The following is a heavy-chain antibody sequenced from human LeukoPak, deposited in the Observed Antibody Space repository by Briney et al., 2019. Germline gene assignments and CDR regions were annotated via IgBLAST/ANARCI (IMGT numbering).Heavy chain of an antibody. CDR2: ISWNSGSI. CDR1: GFTFDDYA. CDR3: EKDAGA. J-gene: IGHJ4*02. Sequence: GGSLRLSCAASGFTFDDYAMHWVRQAPGKGLEWVSGISWNSGSIGYADSVKGRFTISRDNAKNSLYLQMNSLRAEDTALYYCEKDAGAWGQGTLVTVSS. V-gene: IGHV3-9*01. D-gene: IGHD6-13*01.